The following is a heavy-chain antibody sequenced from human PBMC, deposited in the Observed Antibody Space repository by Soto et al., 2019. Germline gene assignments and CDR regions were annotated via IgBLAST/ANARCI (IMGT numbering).Heavy chain of an antibody. CDR1: GYAFTNYD. D-gene: IGHD2-2*01. CDR3: ARGSGTSSQYFYYYAMDV. J-gene: IGHJ6*02. V-gene: IGHV1-8*01. CDR2: MNPKSAST. Sequence: ASVKVSFKASGYAFTNYDIYWVRQATGQGLEWMGWMNPKSASTGYAQRFLGRVTMTRDTSKTTAYMELSSLTSGDTAVYFCARGSGTSSQYFYYYAMDVWGQGTTVTVSS.